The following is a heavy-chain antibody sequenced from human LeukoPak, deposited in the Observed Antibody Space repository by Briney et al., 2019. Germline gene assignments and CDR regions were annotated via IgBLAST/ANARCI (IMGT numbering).Heavy chain of an antibody. CDR3: ANYDSSGPLAFDI. CDR2: ISYDGSNK. CDR1: GFPFSSYG. V-gene: IGHV3-30*18. D-gene: IGHD3-22*01. J-gene: IGHJ3*02. Sequence: PGGSLRLSCAASGFPFSSYGMHWVRRAPGKGLEWVAVISYDGSNKYYADSVKGRFTISRDNSKNTLYLQMNSLRAEDTAVYYCANYDSSGPLAFDIWGQGTMVTVSS.